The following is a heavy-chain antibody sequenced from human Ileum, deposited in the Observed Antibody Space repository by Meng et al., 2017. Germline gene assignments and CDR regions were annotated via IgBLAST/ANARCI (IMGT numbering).Heavy chain of an antibody. CDR2: IFHTGST. CDR3: ATNKNKKIDY. Sequence: QVQLQGSGPGLVEPSGTLSLTCVVSGDSISSSNWWNWVRQPPGKGLEWIGEIFHTGSTNYNPSLKSRVTISADKSKNQFSLNLSSVTAADTAVYYCATNKNKKIDYWGQRTLVTVSS. V-gene: IGHV4-4*02. CDR1: GDSISSSNW. J-gene: IGHJ4*02. D-gene: IGHD2/OR15-2a*01.